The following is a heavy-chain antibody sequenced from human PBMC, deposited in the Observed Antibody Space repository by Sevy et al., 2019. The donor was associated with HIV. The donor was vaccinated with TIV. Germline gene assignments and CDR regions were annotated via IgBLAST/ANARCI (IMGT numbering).Heavy chain of an antibody. D-gene: IGHD2-15*01. CDR2: SSGSGGST. J-gene: IGHJ2*01. V-gene: IGHV3-23*01. Sequence: GGSLRLSCAASGFTFSTYAMSWVRQAPGKGLEWVSTSSGSGGSTYYADSVKGRFTISRDNSKNTLYLQMNSLRPEDMAVYYCAKEFRYCSGGSCHSSYWYFDLWGRGTLVTVSS. CDR3: AKEFRYCSGGSCHSSYWYFDL. CDR1: GFTFSTYA.